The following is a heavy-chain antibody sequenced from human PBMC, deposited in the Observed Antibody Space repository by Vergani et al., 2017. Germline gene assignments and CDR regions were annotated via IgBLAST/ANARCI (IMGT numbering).Heavy chain of an antibody. Sequence: EVQLVESGGGLVKPGGSLRLSCAASGFTFSSYSMNWVRQAPGKGLEWVSSISSSSSYIYYEDSVKGRFTISRDSAKNSLYLQMNSLRAEDTAVYYCASASYLGYSSSWYFSYWGQGTLVTVSS. CDR2: ISSSSSYI. D-gene: IGHD6-13*01. CDR3: ASASYLGYSSSWYFSY. V-gene: IGHV3-21*01. CDR1: GFTFSSYS. J-gene: IGHJ4*02.